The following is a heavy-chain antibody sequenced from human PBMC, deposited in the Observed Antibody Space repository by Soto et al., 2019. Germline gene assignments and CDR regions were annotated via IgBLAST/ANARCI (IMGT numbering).Heavy chain of an antibody. CDR2: IYPGDSDT. V-gene: IGHV5-51*01. CDR1: GYSFTSYW. J-gene: IGHJ6*03. D-gene: IGHD2-2*02. CDR3: ARLSGCSSTSCYTHMEV. Sequence: PGESLKISCKGSGYSFTSYWIRWVRQMPGTGLECMGIIYPGDSDTSYSPSFQGQVTISADKSISTAYLQWSSLKASDTAMYYCARLSGCSSTSCYTHMEVWAEGITVTF.